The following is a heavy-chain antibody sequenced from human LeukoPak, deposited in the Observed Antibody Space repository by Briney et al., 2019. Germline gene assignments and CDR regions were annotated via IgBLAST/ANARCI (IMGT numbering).Heavy chain of an antibody. CDR2: ISSSSSYI. J-gene: IGHJ5*02. V-gene: IGHV3-21*01. D-gene: IGHD6-19*01. Sequence: GGSLRLSCAASGFTFSSYSMNWVRQAPGKGLEWVSSISSSSSYIYYADSVKGRFTISRDNAKNSLYLQMNSLRAEDTAVYYCARVWEQWLNNWFDPWGQGTLVTVSS. CDR3: ARVWEQWLNNWFDP. CDR1: GFTFSSYS.